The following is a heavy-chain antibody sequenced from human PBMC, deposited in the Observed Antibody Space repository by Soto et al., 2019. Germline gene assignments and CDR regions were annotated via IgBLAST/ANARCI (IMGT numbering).Heavy chain of an antibody. J-gene: IGHJ4*02. V-gene: IGHV3-33*01. CDR3: ARDGYYYDSRGYSHLDY. CDR1: GFTFSSYG. CDR2: IWYDGSNK. Sequence: ESGGGVVQPGRSLRLSCAASGFTFSSYGMHWVRQAPVKGLEWVAVIWYDGSNKYYADSVTGRFTISRDTSKNRLYLQMNSLRVEDTAVYYCARDGYYYDSRGYSHLDYWCQGTLVAVSS. D-gene: IGHD3-22*01.